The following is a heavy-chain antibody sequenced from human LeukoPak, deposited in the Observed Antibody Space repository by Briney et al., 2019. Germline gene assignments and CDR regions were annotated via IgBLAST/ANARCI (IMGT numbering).Heavy chain of an antibody. CDR1: GFTFRTHA. CDR3: NGARLAYCGGDCYSYFDY. Sequence: GGSLRLSCAASGFTFRTHAMSWVRQAPGKGLEWVSLIGANGNNTYYVDSVKGRFTISRDNSKSTLYLQMNSLRAEDTAVYYCNGARLAYCGGDCYSYFDYWGQGTLVTVSS. J-gene: IGHJ4*02. CDR2: IGANGNNT. D-gene: IGHD2-21*02. V-gene: IGHV3-23*01.